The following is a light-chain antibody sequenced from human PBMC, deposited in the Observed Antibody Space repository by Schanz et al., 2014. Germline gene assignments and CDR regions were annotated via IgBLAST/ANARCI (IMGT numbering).Light chain of an antibody. Sequence: QSALTQPASVSGSPGQSITISCTGTSSDVGSYNLVSWYQQHPDKAPKLIIYEGTKRPSGVSNRFSGSESGNTASLTISGLQAEDEADYYCSSYTSSSTQVFGIGTKLTVL. CDR1: SSDVGSYNL. CDR3: SSYTSSSTQV. CDR2: EGT. J-gene: IGLJ1*01. V-gene: IGLV2-14*02.